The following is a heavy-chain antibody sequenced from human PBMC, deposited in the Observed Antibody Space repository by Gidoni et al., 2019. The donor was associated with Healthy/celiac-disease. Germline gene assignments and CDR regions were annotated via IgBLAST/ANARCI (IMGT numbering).Heavy chain of an antibody. CDR2: IYYSGST. D-gene: IGHD3-22*01. CDR3: AGLPYYYDSSGYPY. CDR1: GGSISSYY. Sequence: QVPLQESGPGLVKPSETLSLTCTVSGGSISSYYWSWIRQPPGKGLEWIGYIYYSGSTNYNPSLKSRVTISVDTSKNQFSLKLSSVTAADTAVYYCAGLPYYYDSSGYPYWGQGTLVTVSS. V-gene: IGHV4-59*01. J-gene: IGHJ4*02.